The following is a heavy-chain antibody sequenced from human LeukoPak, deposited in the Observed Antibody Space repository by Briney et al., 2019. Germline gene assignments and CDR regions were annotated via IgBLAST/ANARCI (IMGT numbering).Heavy chain of an antibody. CDR1: GFTFSSYA. CDR3: AKDNLGSGWYFSDAFDI. V-gene: IGHV3-23*01. CDR2: ISGSGGST. J-gene: IGHJ3*02. D-gene: IGHD6-19*01. Sequence: GGSLRLSCAASGFTFSSYAMSWVRQAPGKGLEWVSAISGSGGSTYYADSVKGRFTISRDNSKNTLYLQMNSLRAEDTAVYYCAKDNLGSGWYFSDAFDIWGQGTMVTVSS.